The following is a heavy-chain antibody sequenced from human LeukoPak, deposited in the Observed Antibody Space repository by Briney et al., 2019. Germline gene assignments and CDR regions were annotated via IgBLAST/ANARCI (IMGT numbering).Heavy chain of an antibody. Sequence: GASVKVSCKASGYTFTSYGISWVRQAPGQGLEGMGWISAYNGNTNYAQKLQGRVTITTAPYTSTAYMELSGLRSDDTAVYYCARENIGYSSSWYWFDPWGQGTLVTVSS. D-gene: IGHD6-13*01. V-gene: IGHV1-18*01. CDR3: ARENIGYSSSWYWFDP. CDR2: ISAYNGNT. J-gene: IGHJ5*02. CDR1: GYTFTSYG.